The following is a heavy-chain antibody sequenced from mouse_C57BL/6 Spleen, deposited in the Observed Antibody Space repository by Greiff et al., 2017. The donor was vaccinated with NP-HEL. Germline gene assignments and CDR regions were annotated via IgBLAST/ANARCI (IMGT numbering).Heavy chain of an antibody. CDR1: GFNIKDYY. D-gene: IGHD1-1*01. CDR2: INPNNGGT. V-gene: IGHV1-26*01. Sequence: EVQLVESGAELVRPGASVKLSCTASGFNIKDYYMNWVKQSHGKSLEWIGDINPNNGGTSYNQKFKGKATLTVDKSSSTAYMELRSLTSEDSAVYYCASPYGSSYDWFAYWGQGTLVTVSA. CDR3: ASPYGSSYDWFAY. J-gene: IGHJ3*01.